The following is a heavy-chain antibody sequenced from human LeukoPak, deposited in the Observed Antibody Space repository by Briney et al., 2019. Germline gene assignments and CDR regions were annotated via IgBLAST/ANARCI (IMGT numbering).Heavy chain of an antibody. D-gene: IGHD6-13*01. CDR2: IYYSGST. Sequence: SETLSLTCTVSGGSISSGSYYWGWIRQPPGKGLEWIGSIYYSGSTYYKPSLKSRVTISLDTSKHQFSLKLSSVTAADTAVYYCARAYSPPQWSPFDYWGQGTLVTVSS. CDR1: GGSISSGSYY. V-gene: IGHV4-39*07. CDR3: ARAYSPPQWSPFDY. J-gene: IGHJ4*02.